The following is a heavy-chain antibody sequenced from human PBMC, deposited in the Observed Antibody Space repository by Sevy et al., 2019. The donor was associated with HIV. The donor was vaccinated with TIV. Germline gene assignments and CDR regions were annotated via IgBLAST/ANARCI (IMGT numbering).Heavy chain of an antibody. CDR1: GGSISSYY. Sequence: SETLSLTCTVSGGSISSYYWSWIRQPPGKGLEWIGYIYYSGSTNYNPSLKSRVTISVDTSKKQFSLKLSSVTAADTAVYYCARRPEAQPTYFDYWGQGTLVTVSS. CDR2: IYYSGST. J-gene: IGHJ4*02. CDR3: ARRPEAQPTYFDY. V-gene: IGHV4-59*01.